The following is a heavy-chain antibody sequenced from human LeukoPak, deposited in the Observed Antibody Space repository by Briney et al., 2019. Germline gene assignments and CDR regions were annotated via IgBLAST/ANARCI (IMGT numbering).Heavy chain of an antibody. CDR3: ARHVGHYDGSGYYYDWYFDL. Sequence: SETLSLTCIDSGGYISSSFWSWIRQPPGKGLEWIGNIHDSGSTNFSPSLKSRVTISVDTSKSQFSLKLSSVTAADTAVYYCARHVGHYDGSGYYYDWYFDLWGRGTLVTVSS. CDR1: GGYISSSF. D-gene: IGHD3-22*01. J-gene: IGHJ2*01. CDR2: IHDSGST. V-gene: IGHV4-59*08.